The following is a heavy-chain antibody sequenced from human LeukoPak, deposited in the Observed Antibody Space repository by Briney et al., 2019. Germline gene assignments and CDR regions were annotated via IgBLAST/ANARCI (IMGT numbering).Heavy chain of an antibody. V-gene: IGHV1-46*01. CDR2: INPSGGST. D-gene: IGHD2-8*01. Sequence: ASVKVSCKASGYTFTSYYMHWVRQAPGQGLEWMGIINPSGGSTSYAQKFQGRVTMTRDTSISTAYMELTRLRSDDTAIYYCASLMVYGTSDYWGQGTLVTVSS. J-gene: IGHJ4*02. CDR3: ASLMVYGTSDY. CDR1: GYTFTSYY.